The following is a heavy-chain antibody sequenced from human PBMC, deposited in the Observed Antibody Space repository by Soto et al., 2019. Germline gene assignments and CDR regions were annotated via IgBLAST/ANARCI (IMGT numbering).Heavy chain of an antibody. CDR2: IRSKANSYAT. V-gene: IGHV3-73*02. CDR1: GFTFSGSA. J-gene: IGHJ6*02. D-gene: IGHD5-18*01. Sequence: EVQLVESGGGLVQPGGSLKLSCAASGFTFSGSAMHWVRQASGKGLEWVGRIRSKANSYATAYAASVKGRFTISRDDSRTTAQLQMNSLKTEDTAVYYCTRRAGTARDFGMDVWGQGTTVTVSS. CDR3: TRRAGTARDFGMDV.